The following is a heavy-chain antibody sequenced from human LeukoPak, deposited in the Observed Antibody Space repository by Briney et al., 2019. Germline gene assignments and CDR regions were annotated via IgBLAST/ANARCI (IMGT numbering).Heavy chain of an antibody. CDR2: IYHSGST. D-gene: IGHD2-2*01. Sequence: ASETLSLTCTVSGYSISSGYYWGWIRQPPGKGLEWIGSIYHSGSTYYNPSLKSRVTISVDTSKNQFSLKLSSVTAADTAVYYCASINMDAPGWLGPWGQGTLVTVSS. CDR3: ASINMDAPGWLGP. V-gene: IGHV4-38-2*02. J-gene: IGHJ5*02. CDR1: GYSISSGYY.